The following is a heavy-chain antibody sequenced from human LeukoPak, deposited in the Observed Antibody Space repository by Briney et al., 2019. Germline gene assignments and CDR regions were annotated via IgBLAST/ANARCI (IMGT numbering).Heavy chain of an antibody. CDR1: GYTFTSYY. Sequence: GASVKVSCKASGYTFTSYYMHWVRQAPGQGLEWMGIINHSGGSTSYAQKFQGRVTMTRDMSTSTVYMELSSLRSEDTAVYYCARGGGGYYDSSGFYFDYWGQGTLVTVSS. CDR3: ARGGGGYYDSSGFYFDY. D-gene: IGHD3-22*01. V-gene: IGHV1-46*01. J-gene: IGHJ4*02. CDR2: INHSGGST.